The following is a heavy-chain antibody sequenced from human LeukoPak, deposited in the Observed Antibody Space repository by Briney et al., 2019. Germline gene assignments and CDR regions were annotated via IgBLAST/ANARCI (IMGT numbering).Heavy chain of an antibody. CDR2: IYYSGST. V-gene: IGHV4-59*01. J-gene: IGHJ4*02. Sequence: SETLSLTCTVSGGSISSYYWSWIRQPPGKGLEWIGYIYYSGSTNYNPSLKSRVTISVDTSKNQFSLKLSSVTAADTAVYYCAAWWRYSSGWGLFDYWGQGTLVTVSS. D-gene: IGHD6-19*01. CDR3: AAWWRYSSGWGLFDY. CDR1: GGSISSYY.